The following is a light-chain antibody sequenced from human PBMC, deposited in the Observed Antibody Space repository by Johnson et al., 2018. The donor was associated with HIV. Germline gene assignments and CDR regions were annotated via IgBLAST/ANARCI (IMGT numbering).Light chain of an antibody. CDR3: GTGDSSLSAYV. CDR1: SCDIGNNY. V-gene: IGLV1-51*02. J-gene: IGLJ1*01. CDR2: ENN. Sequence: QSVLTQPPSVSAAPGQKVSISCSGNSCDIGNNYVSSHQQLPGTAPKLLIYENNKRPSGIPDRFSGSKSGPSATLGITGLQTGDEADYYCGTGDSSLSAYVFGTGTKVTVL.